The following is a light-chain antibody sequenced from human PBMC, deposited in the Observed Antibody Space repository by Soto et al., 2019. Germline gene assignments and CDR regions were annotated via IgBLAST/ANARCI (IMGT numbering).Light chain of an antibody. CDR3: QQYNNWPQT. J-gene: IGKJ1*01. CDR1: QSVSSN. V-gene: IGKV3-15*01. Sequence: EIVMTQSPATLSVPPGERATLSCRASQSVSSNLAWYQQKPGQAPRLLIYGASTSATGIPARFSGSGSGTEFTLTISSLQSEDFAVYYCQQYNNWPQTFDQGTKVEIK. CDR2: GAS.